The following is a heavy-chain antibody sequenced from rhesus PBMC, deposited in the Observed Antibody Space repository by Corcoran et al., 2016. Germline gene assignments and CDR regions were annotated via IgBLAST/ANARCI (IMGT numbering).Heavy chain of an antibody. D-gene: IGHD2-21*01. Sequence: QVQLQESGPGLVKPSETLSLTCAVSGGSISSGYGWSWIRQPPGKGLEWIGHIYGNIGSTSYNPSIKRRVTISNDTSKYPFSLKLSSGTAADTAVYYCARDCTGSGCYGLVFDYWGQGVLVTVSS. CDR1: GGSISSGYG. J-gene: IGHJ4*01. V-gene: IGHV4S7*01. CDR3: ARDCTGSGCYGLVFDY. CDR2: IYGNIGST.